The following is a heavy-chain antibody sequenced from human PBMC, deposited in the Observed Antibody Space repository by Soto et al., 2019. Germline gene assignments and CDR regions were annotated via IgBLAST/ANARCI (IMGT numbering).Heavy chain of an antibody. CDR2: INPNSGGT. D-gene: IGHD6-6*01. V-gene: IGHV1-2*02. CDR3: ARARKSIAAPTDY. J-gene: IGHJ4*02. Sequence: XSAKVSFKASSYTFTCYYMHWVRQAPGQGLEWIGWINPNSGGTNYAQKFQGRATMTRDTSISTAYMELSRLRSDDTAVYYCARARKSIAAPTDYWGQGTLVAVSS. CDR1: SYTFTCYY.